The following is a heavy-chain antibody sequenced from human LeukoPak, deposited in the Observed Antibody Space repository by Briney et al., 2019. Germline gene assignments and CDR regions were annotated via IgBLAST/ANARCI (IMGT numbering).Heavy chain of an antibody. J-gene: IGHJ4*02. CDR3: ARGAPGIAVANLDY. Sequence: GGSLRLSFVASGFTFIRYARHWVRQVPGQELEWVAVISFDGGNKYYADSVKGRFTIARDSSKNTLYLQMNTLRVEDTAVYYCARGAPGIAVANLDYWGQGTLVTVSS. CDR2: ISFDGGNK. D-gene: IGHD6-19*01. CDR1: GFTFIRYA. V-gene: IGHV3-30*04.